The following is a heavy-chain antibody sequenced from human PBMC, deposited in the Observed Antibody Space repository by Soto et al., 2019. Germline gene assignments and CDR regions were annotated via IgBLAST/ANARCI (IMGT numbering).Heavy chain of an antibody. CDR1: GFAFSTYW. J-gene: IGHJ4*02. CDR3: AGRGGHDYNY. Sequence: EVQLLGSGGGLVQPGGSLRLSCVGSGFAFSTYWMNWVRQAPGKGLEWVANINLDGHGGTYVDSVRGRFTTSRDKAKYSWYRQMTSLRADDTAVYFCAGRGGHDYNYWGQGIMVTVSS. V-gene: IGHV3-7*03. D-gene: IGHD4-4*01. CDR2: INLDGHGG.